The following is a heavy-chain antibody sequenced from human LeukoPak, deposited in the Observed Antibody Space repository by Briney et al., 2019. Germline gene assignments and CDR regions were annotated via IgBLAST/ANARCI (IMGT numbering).Heavy chain of an antibody. CDR3: AKGPLWSGSFDY. CDR1: GFTFSSYA. Sequence: GGSLRLSXAASGFTFSSYAMSWVRQAPGKGLEWVSAISGSGGSTYYADSVKGRFTISRDNSKNTLYLQMNSLRAEDTAVYYCAKGPLWSGSFDYWGQGTLVTVSS. CDR2: ISGSGGST. J-gene: IGHJ4*02. D-gene: IGHD3-3*01. V-gene: IGHV3-23*01.